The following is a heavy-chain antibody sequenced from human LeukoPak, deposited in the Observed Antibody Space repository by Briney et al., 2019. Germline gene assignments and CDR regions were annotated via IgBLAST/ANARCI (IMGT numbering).Heavy chain of an antibody. CDR2: INPNGGGT. D-gene: IGHD3-10*01. CDR3: ARVFAYAYDSGSYTLDY. J-gene: IGHJ4*02. Sequence: GASVKVSCKPSGYTFTGYYMHWVRQAPGQGLEWMGRINPNGGGTSYAQKFQGRVTMTRDTSISTAYMELSRLRSDDTAVYYCARVFAYAYDSGSYTLDYWGQGTLVTVSS. V-gene: IGHV1-2*06. CDR1: GYTFTGYY.